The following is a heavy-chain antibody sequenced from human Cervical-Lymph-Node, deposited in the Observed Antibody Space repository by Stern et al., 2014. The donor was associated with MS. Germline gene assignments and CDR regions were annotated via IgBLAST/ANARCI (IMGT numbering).Heavy chain of an antibody. Sequence: QMQLVQSGAEVKKPGSSVKVSCKASGGTFSSYVTSWVRQAPGQGLEWMGGIIPIFDTAVSAQKFQGRVTITADESTSTVYMELTSLRSEDTAVYYGARGSTVVTDYFDYWGQGTLVTVSS. V-gene: IGHV1-69*01. CDR1: GGTFSSYV. CDR2: IIPIFDTA. CDR3: ARGSTVVTDYFDY. J-gene: IGHJ4*02. D-gene: IGHD4-23*01.